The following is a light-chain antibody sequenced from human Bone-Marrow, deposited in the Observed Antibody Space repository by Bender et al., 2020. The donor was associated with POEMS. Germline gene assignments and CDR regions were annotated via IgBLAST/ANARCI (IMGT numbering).Light chain of an antibody. CDR3: SAWDDSLSGWV. CDR2: YAD. Sequence: QSVVTQPPSLSEAPRQRVTIPCSGSSSNIGNHAVNWYQQRPGEAPKLLIYYADLLTPGVSDRFSASKSGTSASLGISELQSEDEALYYCSAWDDSLSGWVFGGGTKLTVL. J-gene: IGLJ3*02. CDR1: SSNIGNHA. V-gene: IGLV1-36*01.